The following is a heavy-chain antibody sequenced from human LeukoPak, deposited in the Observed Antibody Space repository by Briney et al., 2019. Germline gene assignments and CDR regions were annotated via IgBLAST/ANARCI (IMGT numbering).Heavy chain of an antibody. CDR3: ARHKQQLVRGPAFDI. CDR1: GGSISSYY. J-gene: IGHJ3*02. CDR2: IYYSGST. Sequence: PSETLSLTCTVSGGSISSYYWSWIRQPPGKGLERIGYIYYSGSTNYNPSLKSRVTISVDTSKNQFSLKLSSVTAADTAVYYCARHKQQLVRGPAFDIWGQGTMVTVSS. D-gene: IGHD6-13*01. V-gene: IGHV4-59*08.